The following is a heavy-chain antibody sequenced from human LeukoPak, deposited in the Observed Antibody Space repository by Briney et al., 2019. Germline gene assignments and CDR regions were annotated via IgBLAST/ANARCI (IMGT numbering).Heavy chain of an antibody. CDR3: ASPHDSSGYYLLH. J-gene: IGHJ4*02. V-gene: IGHV4-34*01. D-gene: IGHD3-22*01. Sequence: PSEALSLTCAVYGGSFSGYYWSWIRQPPGKGLEWIGEINHSGSTNYNPSLKSRVTISVDTSKNQFSLKLSSVTAADTAVYYCASPHDSSGYYLLHWGQGTLVTVSS. CDR2: INHSGST. CDR1: GGSFSGYY.